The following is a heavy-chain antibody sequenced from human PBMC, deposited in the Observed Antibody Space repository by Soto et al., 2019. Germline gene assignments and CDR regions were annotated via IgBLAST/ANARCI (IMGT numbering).Heavy chain of an antibody. CDR2: NIPIFGTA. CDR3: ARGYCSGGSCYDPLYWFDP. Sequence: QVQLVQSGAEVKKPGSSVKVSCKASGGTFSSYAISWVRQAPGQGLEWMGGNIPIFGTANYAQKFQGRVTITADESTSTAYMELSSLRSEDTAVYYCARGYCSGGSCYDPLYWFDPWGQGTLVTVSS. D-gene: IGHD2-15*01. J-gene: IGHJ5*02. CDR1: GGTFSSYA. V-gene: IGHV1-69*01.